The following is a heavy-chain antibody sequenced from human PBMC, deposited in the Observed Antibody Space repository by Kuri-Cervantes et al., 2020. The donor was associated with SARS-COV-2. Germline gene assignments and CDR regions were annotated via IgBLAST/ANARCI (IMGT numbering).Heavy chain of an antibody. CDR2: IWYDGSNK. Sequence: GGSLRLSCAASGFTLSSYGMHWVRQAPGKGLEWVAVIWYDGSNKYYADSVKGRFTISRDNSKNTLYLQMNSLRAEDTAVYYCAREGVVGATTYYYYGMDVWGQGTTVTVSS. CDR3: AREGVVGATTYYYYGMDV. CDR1: GFTLSSYG. D-gene: IGHD1-26*01. V-gene: IGHV3-33*01. J-gene: IGHJ6*01.